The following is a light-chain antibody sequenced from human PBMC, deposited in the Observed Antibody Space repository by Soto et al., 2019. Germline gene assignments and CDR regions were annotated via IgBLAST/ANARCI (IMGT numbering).Light chain of an antibody. J-gene: IGLJ1*01. V-gene: IGLV2-14*01. CDR1: SSDVGGYNY. CDR3: SSYTTNSTPYV. CDR2: EVS. Sequence: QSVLTQPACVSGSPGQSITISCTGSSSDVGGYNYVSWYQQHPGKAPKLIIYEVSNRPSGVSNRFSGSKSGNTASLTISGLQAEDEADYYCSSYTTNSTPYVFGTGTKVTVL.